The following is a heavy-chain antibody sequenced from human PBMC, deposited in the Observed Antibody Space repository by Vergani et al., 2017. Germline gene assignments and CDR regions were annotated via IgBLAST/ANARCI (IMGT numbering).Heavy chain of an antibody. CDR3: ARQDSSGYDYNWFDP. Sequence: QLQLQESGPGLVKPSETLSLTCTVSGGSLSSSSYYWGWIRQPPGKGLEWIGSIYYSGSTYYNPSLKSRVTISVDTSKNQFSLKLSSVTAADTAVYYCARQDSSGYDYNWFDPWGQGTLVTVSS. CDR1: GGSLSSSSYY. J-gene: IGHJ5*02. CDR2: IYYSGST. V-gene: IGHV4-39*01. D-gene: IGHD3-22*01.